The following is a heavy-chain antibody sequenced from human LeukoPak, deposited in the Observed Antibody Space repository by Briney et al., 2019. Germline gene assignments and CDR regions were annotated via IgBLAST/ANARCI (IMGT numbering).Heavy chain of an antibody. D-gene: IGHD5-18*01. CDR3: ARHIQLWFIDY. J-gene: IGHJ4*02. V-gene: IGHV4-39*01. Sequence: PSETLSLTCTVSGGSISSSSYYWGWIRQPPGKGLEWIGSIYYSGSTYYNPSLKSRVTISVDTSKNQFSLKLSSVTAADTAVYYCARHIQLWFIDYWGQGTLVTVSS. CDR2: IYYSGST. CDR1: GGSISSSSYY.